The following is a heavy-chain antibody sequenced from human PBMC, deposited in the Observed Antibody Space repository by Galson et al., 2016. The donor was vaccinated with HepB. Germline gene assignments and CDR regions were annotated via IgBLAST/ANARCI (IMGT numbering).Heavy chain of an antibody. CDR3: TTASRGSHRDYYYYYGLDV. J-gene: IGHJ6*02. Sequence: SLRLSCAASEFTFSNAWMSWVRQAPGKGLEWVGRIKSTTGGGTTDYAAPVKGRFTISRDDSKNTLYLQMNSLKTEDTAVYYCTTASRGSHRDYYYYYGLDVWGQGTTVTVSS. CDR1: EFTFSNAW. V-gene: IGHV3-15*01. CDR2: IKSTTGGGTT. D-gene: IGHD5-12*01.